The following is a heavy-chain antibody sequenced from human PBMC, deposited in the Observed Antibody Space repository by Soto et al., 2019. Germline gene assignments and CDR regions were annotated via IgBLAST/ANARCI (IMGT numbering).Heavy chain of an antibody. Sequence: HHGGSLRLSCAASGFPFNSYAMHWVRQAPGKGLEWVALISYDGSDKDYADSVKGRFTISRDNAKNSLYLQMNSLSAEDTAVYYCASQTSGYYYYGMDVWGQGTTVTVSS. CDR1: GFPFNSYA. J-gene: IGHJ6*02. V-gene: IGHV3-30-3*01. CDR3: ASQTSGYYYYGMDV. CDR2: ISYDGSDK.